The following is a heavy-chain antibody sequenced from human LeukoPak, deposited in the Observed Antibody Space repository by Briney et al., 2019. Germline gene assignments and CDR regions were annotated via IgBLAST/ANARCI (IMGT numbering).Heavy chain of an antibody. D-gene: IGHD6-13*01. CDR2: ISGSGGST. CDR1: GFTFSSYA. Sequence: GGSLRLSCAASGFTFSSYAMTWVRQAPGKGLEWVSSISGSGGSTYYADSVKGRFTISRDNSKNTLYLQMNSLRAEDTAVYYCASHAAGPPLRWFDPWGQGTLVTVSS. CDR3: ASHAAGPPLRWFDP. V-gene: IGHV3-23*01. J-gene: IGHJ5*02.